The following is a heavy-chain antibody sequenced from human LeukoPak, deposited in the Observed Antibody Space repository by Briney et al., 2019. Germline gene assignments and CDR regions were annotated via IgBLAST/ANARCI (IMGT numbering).Heavy chain of an antibody. CDR3: ARSHCTNGVCYIVFDY. CDR1: GGSISSSSYY. D-gene: IGHD2-8*01. CDR2: IYYSGST. V-gene: IGHV4-39*07. J-gene: IGHJ4*02. Sequence: PSETLSPTCTVSGGSISSSSYYWGWIRQPPGKGLEWIGSIYYSGSTNYNPSLKSRVTISVDTSKNQFSLKLSSVTAADTAVYYCARSHCTNGVCYIVFDYWGQGTLVTVSS.